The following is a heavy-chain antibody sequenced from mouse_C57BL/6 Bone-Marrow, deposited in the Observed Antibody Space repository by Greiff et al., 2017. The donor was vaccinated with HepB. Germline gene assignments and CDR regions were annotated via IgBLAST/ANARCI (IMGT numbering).Heavy chain of an antibody. D-gene: IGHD1-1*01. CDR2: IDPEDGET. CDR1: GFNIKDYY. J-gene: IGHJ3*01. CDR3: ARSPSVVAEGFAY. V-gene: IGHV14-2*01. Sequence: VQLQQSGAELVKPGASVKLSCTASGFNIKDYYMHWVKQRTEQGLEWIGRIDPEDGETKYAPKFQGKATITADPSSNPAYLKLSSLTSEDTAVYYCARSPSVVAEGFAYWGQGTLVTVSA.